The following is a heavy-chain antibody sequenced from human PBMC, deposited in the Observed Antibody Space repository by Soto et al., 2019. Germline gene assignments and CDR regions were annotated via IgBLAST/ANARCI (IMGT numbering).Heavy chain of an antibody. Sequence: GESLKISCEASGYTFTNYWIGWVRQMPGKGLEWMGRIDPSDSYTNYSPSFQGHVTISADKSISTAYLQWSSLKASDTAMYYCARRQLHAEDHVLHFCGQGSTVIVS. V-gene: IGHV5-10-1*01. D-gene: IGHD2-2*01. CDR1: GYTFTNYW. J-gene: IGHJ6*02. CDR2: IDPSDSYT. CDR3: ARRQLHAEDHVLHF.